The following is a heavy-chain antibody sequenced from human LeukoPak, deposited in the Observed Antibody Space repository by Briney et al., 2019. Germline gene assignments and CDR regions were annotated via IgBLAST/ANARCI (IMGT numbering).Heavy chain of an antibody. CDR3: ARESYVDAEMHFDY. Sequence: PGGSLRLSCAASGFTVSSNYMTWVRQAPGKGLEWVSVIYSGGSTYYADSVKGRFTISRDNAKDTVYLQMHSLRAEDTALYYCARESYVDAEMHFDYWGQGTLVTVSS. D-gene: IGHD5-18*01. CDR2: IYSGGST. V-gene: IGHV3-53*01. CDR1: GFTVSSNY. J-gene: IGHJ4*02.